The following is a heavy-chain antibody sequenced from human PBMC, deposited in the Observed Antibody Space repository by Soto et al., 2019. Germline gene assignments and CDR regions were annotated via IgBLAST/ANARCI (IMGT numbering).Heavy chain of an antibody. CDR1: GFTFSNYW. J-gene: IGHJ4*02. CDR2: INSDGSST. D-gene: IGHD2-2*01. Sequence: PGWSLRLSCAASGFTFSNYWMHWVRQAPGKGLVWVSRINSDGSSTSHADSVKGRFAISRDNAKNTVYLHMNSLRAEDTAVYYCTRATAVSFDYWGQGALVTVSS. CDR3: TRATAVSFDY. V-gene: IGHV3-74*01.